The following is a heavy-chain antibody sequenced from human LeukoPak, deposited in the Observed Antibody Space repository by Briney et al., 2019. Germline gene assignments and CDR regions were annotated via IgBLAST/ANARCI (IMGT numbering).Heavy chain of an antibody. J-gene: IGHJ4*02. CDR1: GGPFSSYY. CDR2: IYYTGSA. CDR3: ASLGRSVY. V-gene: IGHV4-59*12. D-gene: IGHD3-16*01. Sequence: SETLSLTCTVSGGPFSSYYWSWIRQPPGKGLEWIGYIYYTGSANYNPSLKSRVTMSVDTSKNQFSLKLSSVTAADTAVYYCASLGRSVYWGQGTLVTVSS.